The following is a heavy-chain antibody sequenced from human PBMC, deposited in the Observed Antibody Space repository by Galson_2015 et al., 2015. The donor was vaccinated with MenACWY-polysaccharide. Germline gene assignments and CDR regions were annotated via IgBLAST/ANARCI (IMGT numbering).Heavy chain of an antibody. CDR1: GFMFSSYD. CDR3: ARDLSYYSDEF. Sequence: SLRLSCAASGFMFSSYDLTWVRQAPGRGPEWFSYISGSSTTIYYADSVKGRFTTSRDNAKNSLYLHMNSLRDEDTAVYYCARDLSYYSDEFWGQGTLVSVSS. D-gene: IGHD3-10*01. CDR2: ISGSSTTI. J-gene: IGHJ4*02. V-gene: IGHV3-48*02.